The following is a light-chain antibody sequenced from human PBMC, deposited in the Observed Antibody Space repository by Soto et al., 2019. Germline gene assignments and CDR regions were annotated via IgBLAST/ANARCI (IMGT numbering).Light chain of an antibody. Sequence: EIVMTQSPATLSVSPGERVTLSCRASQSVRRSLAWYQQHPGQAPRLRSYGASTKSTGIPARFSGSGSGTEFTLTISSLQSEDFAVYYCQQDNNWPPFTFGPGTKVDIK. V-gene: IGKV3-15*01. CDR1: QSVRRS. J-gene: IGKJ3*01. CDR2: GAS. CDR3: QQDNNWPPFT.